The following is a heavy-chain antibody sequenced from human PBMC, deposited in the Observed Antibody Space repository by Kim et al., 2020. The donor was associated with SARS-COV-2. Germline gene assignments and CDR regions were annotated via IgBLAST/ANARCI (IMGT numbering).Heavy chain of an antibody. J-gene: IGHJ6*01. D-gene: IGHD2-21*02. CDR1: GYTFTSYH. CDR3: AXXXKGXXGDXXXYY. V-gene: IGHV1-46*03. CDR2: IXXSGGXX. Sequence: ASVKVSCKASGYTFTSYHMHWVRQAPGQGLEXXGIIXXSGGXXSYAQKFQGRVTXXXDTXXSTXXXELXXXRSXXTAVXXCAXXXKGXXGDXXXYY.